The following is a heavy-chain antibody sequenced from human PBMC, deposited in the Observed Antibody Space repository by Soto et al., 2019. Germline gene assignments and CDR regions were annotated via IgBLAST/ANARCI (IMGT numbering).Heavy chain of an antibody. V-gene: IGHV3-74*01. D-gene: IGHD6-13*01. Sequence: GGSLRLSCAASGFTFSSYWMHWVRQAPGKGLVWVARINKDGSSTSYADSVKGRFTISRDNAKNSLYLQMNSLRAEDTAVYYCARKFSSWYYFDYWGQGTLVTVSS. CDR1: GFTFSSYW. J-gene: IGHJ4*02. CDR3: ARKFSSWYYFDY. CDR2: INKDGSST.